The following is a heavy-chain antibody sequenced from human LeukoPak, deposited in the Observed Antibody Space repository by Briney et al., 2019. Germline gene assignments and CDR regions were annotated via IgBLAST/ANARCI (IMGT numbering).Heavy chain of an antibody. D-gene: IGHD6-19*01. V-gene: IGHV3-23*01. CDR3: AKVSSEPGRYYFDY. CDR2: ISGSGGST. Sequence: GGSLRLSCAASGFTFSSYAMSWVHQAPGKGLEWVSAISGSGGSTYYADSVKGRFTISRDNSKNTLYLQMNSLRAEDTAVYYCAKVSSEPGRYYFDYWGQGTLVTVSS. CDR1: GFTFSSYA. J-gene: IGHJ4*02.